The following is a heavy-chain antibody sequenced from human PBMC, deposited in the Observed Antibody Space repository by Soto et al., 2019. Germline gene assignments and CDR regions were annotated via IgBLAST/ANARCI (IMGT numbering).Heavy chain of an antibody. V-gene: IGHV3-23*01. CDR2: ISGSGIST. J-gene: IGHJ2*01. Sequence: DVQLLESGGGLVQPGGSLRLSCAASGFTFRSYAMSWVRQAPGKGLEWVSGISGSGISTHYADSVKGRFTVSRDNSKNKRYLQMNSLRAEDTAVYNCAKEPVGPDWYFDLWGRGTLVTVSS. CDR3: AKEPVGPDWYFDL. CDR1: GFTFRSYA.